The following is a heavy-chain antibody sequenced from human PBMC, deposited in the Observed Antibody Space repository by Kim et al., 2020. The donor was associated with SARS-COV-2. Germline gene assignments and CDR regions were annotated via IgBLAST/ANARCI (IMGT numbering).Heavy chain of an antibody. Sequence: GGSLRLSCAASGFTVSSNYMSWVRQAPGKGLEWVSVIYSGGSTYYADSVKGRFTISRDNSKNTLYLQMNSLRAEDTAVYYCARQKGYAWELLGDWGQGTLVTVSS. D-gene: IGHD1-26*01. J-gene: IGHJ4*02. V-gene: IGHV3-53*01. CDR3: ARQKGYAWELLGD. CDR1: GFTVSSNY. CDR2: IYSGGST.